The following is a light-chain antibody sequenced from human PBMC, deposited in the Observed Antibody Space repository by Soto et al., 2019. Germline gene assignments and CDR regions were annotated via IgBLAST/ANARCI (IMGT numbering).Light chain of an antibody. V-gene: IGLV2-23*02. CDR3: CSYADINTVV. CDR1: NSDVGNYNL. Sequence: QSALTQPASVSGSPGQSITISCAGTNSDVGNYNLVSWYQQHPGKAPKLIIFGVSRRPSGVSYRFSGSKSGNTASLTISGLQAEDESDYYCCSYADINTVVFGGGTKLTVL. J-gene: IGLJ2*01. CDR2: GVS.